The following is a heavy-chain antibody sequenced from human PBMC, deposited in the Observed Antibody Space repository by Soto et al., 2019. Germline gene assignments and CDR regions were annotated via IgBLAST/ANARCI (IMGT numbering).Heavy chain of an antibody. CDR3: ARDHVGGRRLVPTALGPSFDY. D-gene: IGHD1-26*01. Sequence: ASVKFSCKASGYTFTSYAMHWVRQAPGQRLEWMGWINAGNGNTKYSQKFQGRVTITADESTSTAYMELSSLRSEDTAVYYCARDHVGGRRLVPTALGPSFDYWGQGTLVTVSS. CDR1: GYTFTSYA. CDR2: INAGNGNT. J-gene: IGHJ4*02. V-gene: IGHV1-3*01.